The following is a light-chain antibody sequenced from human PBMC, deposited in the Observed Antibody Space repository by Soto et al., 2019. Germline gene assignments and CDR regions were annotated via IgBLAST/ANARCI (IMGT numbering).Light chain of an antibody. CDR1: QSVNTN. J-gene: IGKJ5*01. CDR2: GAS. Sequence: VLTQSPGTLSLSHGEGATLSCRASQSVNTNLAWYQQKPGQAPRLLISGASSRATGIPDRFSGSGSGTDFTLTISRLEPEDFAMYYCQQYGYSPITFGQGSRLEIK. CDR3: QQYGYSPIT. V-gene: IGKV3-20*01.